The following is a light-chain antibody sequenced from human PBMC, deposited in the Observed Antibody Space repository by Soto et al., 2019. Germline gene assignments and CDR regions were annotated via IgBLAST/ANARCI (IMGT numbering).Light chain of an antibody. CDR3: AAWDDSLSGHVV. V-gene: IGLV1-47*01. CDR2: RNN. CDR1: SSNIGSNY. J-gene: IGLJ2*01. Sequence: QPVLTQPPSASGTPGQRVTISRSGSSSNIGSNYVYWYQQLPGTAPKLLIYRNNQRPSGVPDRFSGSKSGTSASLAISGLRSEDEADYYCAAWDDSLSGHVVFGGGTKVTVL.